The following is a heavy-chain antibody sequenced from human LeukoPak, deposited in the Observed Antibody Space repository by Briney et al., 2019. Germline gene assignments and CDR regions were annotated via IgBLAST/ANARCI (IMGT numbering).Heavy chain of an antibody. J-gene: IGHJ4*02. D-gene: IGHD4-17*01. CDR2: ISSSGSTI. Sequence: GGSLRLSCAASGFTFSDYYMSWIRQAPGKGLEWVSYISSSGSTIYYADSVKGRFTISRDNAKNTLYLQMNSLRAEDTAVYYCARAPFSYGDYFDYWGQGTLVTVSS. V-gene: IGHV3-11*04. CDR3: ARAPFSYGDYFDY. CDR1: GFTFSDYY.